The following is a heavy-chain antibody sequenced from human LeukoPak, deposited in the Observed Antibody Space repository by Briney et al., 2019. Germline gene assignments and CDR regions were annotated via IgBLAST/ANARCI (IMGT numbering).Heavy chain of an antibody. D-gene: IGHD3-22*01. CDR2: IYYSGST. CDR1: GGSISSSSYY. Sequence: SETLSLTCTVSGGSISSSSYYWSWIRQPPGKGLEWIGSIYYSGSTYYNPSLKSRVTIPVDTSKNQFSLNLSSVTAADTAVYYCARLYYDSSGYYQICYFDYWGQGTLVTVSS. V-gene: IGHV4-39*01. J-gene: IGHJ4*02. CDR3: ARLYYDSSGYYQICYFDY.